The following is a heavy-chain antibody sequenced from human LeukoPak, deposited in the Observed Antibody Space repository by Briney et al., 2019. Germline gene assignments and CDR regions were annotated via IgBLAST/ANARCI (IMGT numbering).Heavy chain of an antibody. Sequence: GSLRLSCAASGFTFSSYAMHWVRQAPGKGLEWVAVISYDGSNKYYADSVKGRFTISRDNSKNTPYLQMNSLRAEDTAVYYCARGVAAAGTLDYWGQGTLVTVSS. V-gene: IGHV3-30-3*01. CDR1: GFTFSSYA. D-gene: IGHD6-13*01. CDR2: ISYDGSNK. J-gene: IGHJ4*02. CDR3: ARGVAAAGTLDY.